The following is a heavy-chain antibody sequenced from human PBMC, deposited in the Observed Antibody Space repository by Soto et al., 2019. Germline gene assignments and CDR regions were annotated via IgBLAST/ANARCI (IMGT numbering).Heavy chain of an antibody. CDR1: GYTFTRYA. CDR3: ARGDSSGSYEVPDN. Sequence: VKVSCKASGYTFTRYAIHCVRHAPGQMLEWMLWIISGNFYTKYSPKFQGRVTITSNTSPSTVYMELSSLRSEYTSLYYFARGDSSGSYEVPDNWGQGTLVTVSS. D-gene: IGHD6-19*01. CDR2: IISGNFYT. J-gene: IGHJ4*02. V-gene: IGHV1-3*01.